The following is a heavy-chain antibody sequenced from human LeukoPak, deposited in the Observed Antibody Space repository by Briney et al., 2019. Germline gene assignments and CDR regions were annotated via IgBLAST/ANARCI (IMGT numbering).Heavy chain of an antibody. CDR2: IIPIFGIA. J-gene: IGHJ4*02. CDR3: ARAGQDCSSTSCYPDY. V-gene: IGHV1-69*04. CDR1: GGTFSSYA. D-gene: IGHD2-2*01. Sequence: ASVKVSCKASGGTFSSYAISWVRQAPGQGLEWMGRIIPIFGIANYAQKFQGRVTITADKSTSTAYMELSSLRSEDAAVYYCARAGQDCSSTSCYPDYWGQGTLVTVSS.